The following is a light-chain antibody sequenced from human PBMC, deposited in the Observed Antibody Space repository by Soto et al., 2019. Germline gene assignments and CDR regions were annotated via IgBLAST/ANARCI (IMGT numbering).Light chain of an antibody. Sequence: DIQMTQSPSSLSASVGDRITITCRASQSIKTWLAWYQVKPGQAPKLLIYKASSLEIGVPSRFSGSGSGTEFTLSISSLQPDDFATYYCQHYTMYSPWTFGQGTKVDI. V-gene: IGKV1-5*03. J-gene: IGKJ1*01. CDR1: QSIKTW. CDR3: QHYTMYSPWT. CDR2: KAS.